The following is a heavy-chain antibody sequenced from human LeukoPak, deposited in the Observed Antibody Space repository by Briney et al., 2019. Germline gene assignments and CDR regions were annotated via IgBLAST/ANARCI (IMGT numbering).Heavy chain of an antibody. J-gene: IGHJ4*02. D-gene: IGHD5-18*01. Sequence: PSGTLSLTCTVSGGSVSSGSYYWSWIRQPPGKGLEWIGYIYYSGSTNYNPSLKSRVTMSVDTSKNQFSLKLSSVTAADTAVYYCARARGYSYGRYYFDYWGQGTLVTVSS. V-gene: IGHV4-61*01. CDR3: ARARGYSYGRYYFDY. CDR2: IYYSGST. CDR1: GGSVSSGSYY.